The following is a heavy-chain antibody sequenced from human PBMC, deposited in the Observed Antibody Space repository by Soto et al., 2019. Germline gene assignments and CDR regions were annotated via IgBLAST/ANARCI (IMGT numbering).Heavy chain of an antibody. V-gene: IGHV3-23*01. Sequence: PGGSLRLTCAGSGISFSSNAMSWVRQAPGKGLEWVSSISASGTSTYYVDSVKDRFTISRDISKNTLFLQMNSLRADDTAVYYCAKRGHSTSWYWFDPWGQGTLVTVSS. CDR1: GISFSSNA. J-gene: IGHJ5*02. CDR3: AKRGHSTSWYWFDP. D-gene: IGHD6-13*01. CDR2: ISASGTST.